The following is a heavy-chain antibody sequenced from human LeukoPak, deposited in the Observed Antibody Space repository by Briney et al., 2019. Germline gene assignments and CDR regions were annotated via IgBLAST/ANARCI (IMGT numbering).Heavy chain of an antibody. CDR1: GFTVSSNY. D-gene: IGHD6-13*01. CDR2: IYSGGST. Sequence: GGSLRLSCAASGFTVSSNYMSWVRQAPGKGLEWVSVIYSGGSTYYADSVKGRFTISRHNSKNTLYLQMNSLRAEDTAVYYCARDPSIAGWDKQQLDPYYYYGMDVWGQGTTVTVSS. J-gene: IGHJ6*02. CDR3: ARDPSIAGWDKQQLDPYYYYGMDV. V-gene: IGHV3-53*04.